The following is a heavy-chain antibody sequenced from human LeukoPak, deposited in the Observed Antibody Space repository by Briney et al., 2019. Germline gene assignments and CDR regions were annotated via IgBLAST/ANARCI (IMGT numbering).Heavy chain of an antibody. V-gene: IGHV4-34*01. D-gene: IGHD4-17*01. CDR3: ARGVRAVTVTTSSGPYYGMDV. CDR2: INHCGST. J-gene: IGHJ6*02. Sequence: SETLSLTCAVYGGSFSGCYWSWIRQPPGKGLEWIGEINHCGSTNYNPSLKSRVTISVDTSKNQFSLRLSSVTAADTAVYYCARGVRAVTVTTSSGPYYGMDVWGQGTTVTVSS. CDR1: GGSFSGCY.